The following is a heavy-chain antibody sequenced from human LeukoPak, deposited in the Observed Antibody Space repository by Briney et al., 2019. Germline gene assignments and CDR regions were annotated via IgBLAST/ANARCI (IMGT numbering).Heavy chain of an antibody. Sequence: GGSLRLSCAASGFTFSSYGMHWVRQAPGKGLDWVAVISNDGSKKYYADSVKGRFTISRDNSKNTLSLQVSSLRTEDTAVYYCAKDRYSYAFEYSDSWGQGTLATVSS. CDR2: ISNDGSKK. CDR3: AKDRYSYAFEYSDS. CDR1: GFTFSSYG. V-gene: IGHV3-30*18. D-gene: IGHD5-18*01. J-gene: IGHJ4*02.